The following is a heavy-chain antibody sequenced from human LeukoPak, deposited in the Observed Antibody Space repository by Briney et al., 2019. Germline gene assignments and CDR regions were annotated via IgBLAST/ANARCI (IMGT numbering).Heavy chain of an antibody. CDR2: IYYSGST. D-gene: IGHD6-19*01. J-gene: IGHJ3*02. V-gene: IGHV4-59*01. Sequence: PSETLSLTCTVSGDSIGSYYWSWIRQPPGKGLEWIGYIYYSGSTNDNPSLKSRVTISVDTSKNQFSLKLSSVTAADTAVYYCARERQWLVRGAFDIWGQGTMVTVSS. CDR1: GDSIGSYY. CDR3: ARERQWLVRGAFDI.